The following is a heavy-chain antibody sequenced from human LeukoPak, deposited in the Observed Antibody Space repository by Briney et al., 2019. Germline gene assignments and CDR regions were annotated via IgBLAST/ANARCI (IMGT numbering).Heavy chain of an antibody. J-gene: IGHJ3*02. CDR2: IYSGGGT. D-gene: IGHD1-26*01. CDR1: GFTVSDNY. V-gene: IGHV3-66*01. Sequence: GGSLRLSCAASGFTVSDNYMNWVRQAPGKGLEWVSVIYSGGGTYYADSVKGRFTISRDNSKNTLYLQMNSLRAEDTAVYYCARDSEYSRSFSIWGQGTMVTVSS. CDR3: ARDSEYSRSFSI.